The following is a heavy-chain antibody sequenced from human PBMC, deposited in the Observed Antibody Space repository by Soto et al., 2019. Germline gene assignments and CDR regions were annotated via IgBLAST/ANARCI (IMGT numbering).Heavy chain of an antibody. J-gene: IGHJ4*02. CDR3: ARDGYSDSGGRPYFDF. Sequence: QLRVQESGPGLVKPSETVSLTCTVSGGSVSSGSYFWNWIRQPPGKGLEWIGYIYYSGNAKYNASLKRRVTISLDTSKNHVSLTLSSVTAADTAIYYCARDGYSDSGGRPYFDFWGQGPLVTVSS. V-gene: IGHV4-61*01. CDR1: GGSVSSGSYF. D-gene: IGHD3-22*01. CDR2: IYYSGNA.